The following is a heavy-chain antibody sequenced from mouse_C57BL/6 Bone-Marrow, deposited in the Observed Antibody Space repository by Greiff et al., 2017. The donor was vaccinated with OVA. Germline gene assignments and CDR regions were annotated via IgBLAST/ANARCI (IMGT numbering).Heavy chain of an antibody. Sequence: VQLQQSGPELVKPGASVKISCKASGYTFTDYYMNWVKQSHGKSLEWIGDINPNNGGTSYNQKFKGKATLTVDKSSSTAYMELRSLTSEDSAVYYCAIPHYYGSSYYFDYWRQGTTLTVSS. CDR2: INPNNGGT. J-gene: IGHJ2*01. CDR3: AIPHYYGSSYYFDY. D-gene: IGHD1-1*01. CDR1: GYTFTDYY. V-gene: IGHV1-26*01.